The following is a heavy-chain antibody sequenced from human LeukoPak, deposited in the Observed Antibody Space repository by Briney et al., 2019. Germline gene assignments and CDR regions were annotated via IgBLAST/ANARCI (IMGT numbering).Heavy chain of an antibody. V-gene: IGHV5-10-1*04. J-gene: IGHJ4*02. CDR1: GYSFTSYW. D-gene: IGHD6-19*01. CDR3: ARQPVYSSVRKYFDS. CDR2: IDPSDSYT. Sequence: GESLKISCKGSGYSFTSYWISWVRQMPGKGLEWMGRIDPSDSYTNYSPSFQGQVTISADKSINTAYLQWSSLKASDTAIYYCARQPVYSSVRKYFDSWGPGTLVTVSS.